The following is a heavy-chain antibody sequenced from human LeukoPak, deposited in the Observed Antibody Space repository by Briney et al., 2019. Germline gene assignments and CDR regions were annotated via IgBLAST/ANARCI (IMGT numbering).Heavy chain of an antibody. CDR3: AKDGSQESGTQAFDI. CDR1: GFSFSSYS. D-gene: IGHD1-1*01. CDR2: IRGSSSYM. J-gene: IGHJ3*02. Sequence: GGSLRLSCAGSGFSFSSYSLNWVRQAPGKGLEWVSFIRGSSSYMYYADSVKGRFTISRDNAKNSLYLQMNSLRAEDTALYYCAKDGSQESGTQAFDIWGQGTMVTVSS. V-gene: IGHV3-21*04.